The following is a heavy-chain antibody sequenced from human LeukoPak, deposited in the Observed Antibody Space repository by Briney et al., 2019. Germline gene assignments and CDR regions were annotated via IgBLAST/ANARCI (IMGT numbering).Heavy chain of an antibody. D-gene: IGHD2-15*01. V-gene: IGHV4-30-4*01. CDR1: GGSISGGDYY. J-gene: IGHJ4*02. CDR3: ARVGSVVVAATTPSRGYFDY. Sequence: SETLSLTCTVSGGSISGGDYYWSWIRQPPGKGLEWIGYIYYSGSTYYNPSLKSRVTISVDTSKNQFSLKLSSVTAADTAVYYCARVGSVVVAATTPSRGYFDYWGQGTLVTVSS. CDR2: IYYSGST.